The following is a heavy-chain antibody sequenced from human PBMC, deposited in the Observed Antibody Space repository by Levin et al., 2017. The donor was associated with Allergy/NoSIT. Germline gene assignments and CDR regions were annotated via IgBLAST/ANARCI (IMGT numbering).Heavy chain of an antibody. CDR1: GFTFSSYA. CDR3: VYGSGSATEWDN. D-gene: IGHD3-10*01. Sequence: GSLRLSCSASGFTFSSYAMHWVRQAPGKGLEYVSALSGNGGTTYYAGSVKGRFTISRDNSKNTLYLQMSSLSAEDTAVYFCVYGSGSATEWDNWGQGTLVTVSS. J-gene: IGHJ4*02. V-gene: IGHV3-64D*06. CDR2: LSGNGGTT.